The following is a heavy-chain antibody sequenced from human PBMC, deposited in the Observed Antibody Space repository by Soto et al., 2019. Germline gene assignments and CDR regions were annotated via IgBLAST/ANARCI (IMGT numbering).Heavy chain of an antibody. Sequence: QVQLQESGPGLVKPSQTLSLTCTVSGGSISSGGYYWSWIRQHPGKGLEWIGYIYYSGSTYYNPSLKSRVTISVGTSQNQCALTLGSVTAGDTAVYCCERVYNWKGALWGQGTLVTVSS. CDR3: ERVYNWKGAL. V-gene: IGHV4-31*03. CDR2: IYYSGST. D-gene: IGHD1-1*01. CDR1: GGSISSGGYY. J-gene: IGHJ4*02.